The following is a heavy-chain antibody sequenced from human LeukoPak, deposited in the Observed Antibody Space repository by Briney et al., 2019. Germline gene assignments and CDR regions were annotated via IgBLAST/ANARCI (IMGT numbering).Heavy chain of an antibody. J-gene: IGHJ4*02. D-gene: IGHD6-13*01. Sequence: GASLKISCKGSGYSFTSYRIGWVRQMPGKGLEWMGIIYPGYSDTRYSPSFQAQVTISADKSISTAYLQWSSLKASDTAMYYCASSVGGAAAGTYYFDYWGQGTLVTVSS. V-gene: IGHV5-51*01. CDR3: ASSVGGAAAGTYYFDY. CDR1: GYSFTSYR. CDR2: IYPGYSDT.